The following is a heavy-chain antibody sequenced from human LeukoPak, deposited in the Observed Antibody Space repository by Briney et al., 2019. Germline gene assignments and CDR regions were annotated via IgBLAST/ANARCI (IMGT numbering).Heavy chain of an antibody. V-gene: IGHV1-18*01. CDR3: ARDMTYEVDY. D-gene: IGHD5-12*01. CDR1: GYPFTSYG. Sequence: ASVKVSCKASGYPFTSYGISWVRQAPGQGLEWMGWISAHNGYTNYAQKLQGRVTMTTDTSTSTAYMELRSLTSDDTAVYYCARDMTYEVDYWGQGTLVTVSS. CDR2: ISAHNGYT. J-gene: IGHJ4*02.